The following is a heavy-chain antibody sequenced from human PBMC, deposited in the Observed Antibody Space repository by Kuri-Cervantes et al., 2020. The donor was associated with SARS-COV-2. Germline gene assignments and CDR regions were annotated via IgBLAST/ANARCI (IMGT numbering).Heavy chain of an antibody. CDR3: ARGRQFWDIVVVVAARWFDP. CDR2: INHSGST. V-gene: IGHV4-39*07. CDR1: GGSISSSGHY. J-gene: IGHJ5*02. D-gene: IGHD2-15*01. Sequence: SETLSLTCSVSGGSISSSGHYWGWVRQPPGKGLEWIGEINHSGSTNYNPSLKSRVTISVDTSKNQFSLKLSSVTAADTAVYYCARGRQFWDIVVVVAARWFDPWGQGTLVTVSS.